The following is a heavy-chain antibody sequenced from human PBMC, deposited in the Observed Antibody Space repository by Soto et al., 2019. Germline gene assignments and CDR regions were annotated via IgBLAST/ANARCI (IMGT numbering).Heavy chain of an antibody. V-gene: IGHV4-59*08. CDR1: GGSISSYY. D-gene: IGHD3-10*01. J-gene: IGHJ6*02. CDR3: ARQGFGALHGLVAV. CDR2: VHDSWGS. Sequence: QVPLQESGPGLVKPSETLSLSCTVSGGSISSYYWSWIRQTPGKGLEWIGYVHDSWGSNYNPSLKXXVXXSLDTSKSQFSLKPTSVTATDTAVYYCARQGFGALHGLVAVWGQGTTVTVSS.